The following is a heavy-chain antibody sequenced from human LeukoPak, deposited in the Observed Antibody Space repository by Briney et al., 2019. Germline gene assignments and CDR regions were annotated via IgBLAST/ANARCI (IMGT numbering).Heavy chain of an antibody. J-gene: IGHJ5*02. V-gene: IGHV3-11*04. D-gene: IGHD2-2*01. CDR3: ARDVVVVPAAIFWFDP. CDR1: GFTFSDYY. CDR2: ISSSGSTI. Sequence: GGSLRLSCAASGFTFSDYYMSWIRQAPGKGLEWVSYISSSGSTIYYADSVKGRFTISRDNAKNSLYLQMNSLRAEDTAVYYCARDVVVVPAAIFWFDPWGQGTLVTVSS.